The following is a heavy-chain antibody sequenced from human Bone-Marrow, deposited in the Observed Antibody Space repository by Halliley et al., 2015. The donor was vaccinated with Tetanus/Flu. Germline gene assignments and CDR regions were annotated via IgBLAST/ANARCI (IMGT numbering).Heavy chain of an antibody. CDR3: ARSEYAANLYFDS. V-gene: IGHV4-59*01. Sequence: EWIGYIYYSGTPNYNPSLKSRVTISVDTSKTQFSLRLKSVTAADTAVHYCARSEYAANLYFDSWGQGTLVTASS. CDR2: IYYSGTP. J-gene: IGHJ4*02. D-gene: IGHD2-15*01.